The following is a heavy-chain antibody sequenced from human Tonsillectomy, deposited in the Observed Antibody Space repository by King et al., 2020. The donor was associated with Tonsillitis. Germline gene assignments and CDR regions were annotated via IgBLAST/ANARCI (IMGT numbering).Heavy chain of an antibody. V-gene: IGHV4-39*01. CDR2: IYYSGSA. CDR3: ARLVEWELLPDAFDF. J-gene: IGHJ3*01. D-gene: IGHD1-26*01. Sequence: QLQESGPGLVKPSETLSLTCTVSGDSISSSSYSWGWIRQPPGKGLEWIGNIYYSGSAYYNPSLKSRVTIYVDTSKNEFSLKLSSVTAADSAVYSCARLVEWELLPDAFDFWGPGTMVTVSS. CDR1: GDSISSSSYS.